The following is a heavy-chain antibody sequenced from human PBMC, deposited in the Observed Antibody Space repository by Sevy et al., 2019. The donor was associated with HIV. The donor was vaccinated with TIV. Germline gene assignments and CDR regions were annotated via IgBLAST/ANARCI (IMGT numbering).Heavy chain of an antibody. D-gene: IGHD3-16*01. J-gene: IGHJ4*02. V-gene: IGHV3-48*02. CDR3: ARDSSAYYYDCGGSIDGYCRFAY. CDR2: ISSSSSTI. Sequence: GGSLRLSCAASGFTFSSYSMNWVRQAPGKGLEWVSYISSSSSTIYYADSVKGRFTISRDKAKNSLYLQMNSLREEQKAMYFCARDSSAYYYDCGGSIDGYCRFAYWGQGTLVTVSS. CDR1: GFTFSSYS.